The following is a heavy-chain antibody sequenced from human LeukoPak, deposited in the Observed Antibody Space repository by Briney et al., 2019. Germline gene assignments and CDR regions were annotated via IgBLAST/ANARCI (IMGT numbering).Heavy chain of an antibody. V-gene: IGHV1-69*02. CDR3: GGDYDSSGYR. D-gene: IGHD3-22*01. CDR1: GGTFSSYT. J-gene: IGHJ4*02. CDR2: IIPILGIA. Sequence: ASVKVSCKASGGTFSSYTISWVRQAPGQGLEWMGRIIPILGIANYAQQFQGRVTITADKSTSTAYMELSSLRSEDTGVYYCGGDYDSSGYRWGQGTLVTVSS.